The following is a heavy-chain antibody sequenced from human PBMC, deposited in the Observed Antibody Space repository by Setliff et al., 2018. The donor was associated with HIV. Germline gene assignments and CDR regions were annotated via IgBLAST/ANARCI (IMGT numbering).Heavy chain of an antibody. Sequence: LSLTCTVSGGSISSHYWSWIRQPPGKGLEWIGSIYYSGSTNYNPSLKSRVTISVDTSKNQFSLKLTSVTAADTAVYYCARVRVGATDFAFDVWGRGTMVTVSS. J-gene: IGHJ3*01. CDR3: ARVRVGATDFAFDV. CDR1: GGSISSHY. CDR2: IYYSGST. D-gene: IGHD1-26*01. V-gene: IGHV4-59*11.